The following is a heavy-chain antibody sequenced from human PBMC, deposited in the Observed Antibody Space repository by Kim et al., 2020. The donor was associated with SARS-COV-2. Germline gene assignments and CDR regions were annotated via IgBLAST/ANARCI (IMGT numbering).Heavy chain of an antibody. CDR2: ISSSGSTI. V-gene: IGHV3-48*03. D-gene: IGHD6-19*01. CDR1: GFTFSSYE. J-gene: IGHJ4*02. Sequence: GGSLRLFCAASGFTFSSYEMNWVRQAPGKGLEWVSYISSSGSTIYYADSVKGRFTISRDNAKNSLYLQMNSLRAEDTAVYYCATRGGMYSSGLDYWGQGTLVTVSS. CDR3: ATRGGMYSSGLDY.